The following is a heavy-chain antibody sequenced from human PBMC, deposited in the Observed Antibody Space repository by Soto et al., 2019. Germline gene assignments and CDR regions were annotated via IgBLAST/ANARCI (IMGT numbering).Heavy chain of an antibody. V-gene: IGHV1-18*04. CDR2: ISAYNGHT. J-gene: IGHJ4*02. Sequence: QVQLVQSGAEVKKPGASVKVSCKASGYTFSSYGITWVRQAPGHGIEGMGWISAYNGHTNYAQKRQDRVTMTTDTCTSTAYMAVRSLSSDDAAVYYFSRGPLVSSGWYAMLTNGDYWGQGPRVTVS. D-gene: IGHD6-13*01. CDR1: GYTFSSYG. CDR3: SRGPLVSSGWYAMLTNGDY.